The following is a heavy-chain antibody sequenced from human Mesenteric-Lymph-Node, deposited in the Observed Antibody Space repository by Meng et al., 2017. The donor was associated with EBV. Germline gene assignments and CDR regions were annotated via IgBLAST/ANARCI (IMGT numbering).Heavy chain of an antibody. D-gene: IGHD5-24*01. CDR2: IFHSGST. V-gene: IGHV4-39*01. CDR3: ARPRRWLQSEFDF. CDR1: GGSISNSNFY. Sequence: QLPRQESGPGLVKPSETLSLTCTVSGGSISNSNFYWGWIRQPPGKGLEWIGSIFHSGSTYYNPSLKSRVTVSVDTSKNQFSLKLNSVTTADTAMYYCARPRRWLQSEFDFWGPGTLVTVSS. J-gene: IGHJ4*02.